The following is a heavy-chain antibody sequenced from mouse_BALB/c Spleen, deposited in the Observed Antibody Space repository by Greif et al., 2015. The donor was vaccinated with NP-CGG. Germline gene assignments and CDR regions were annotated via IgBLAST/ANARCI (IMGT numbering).Heavy chain of an antibody. Sequence: QVQLQQSGAELVRPGSSVKISCKASGYAFSSYWMNWVKQRPGQGLELIGQIYPGDGDTNYNGKFKGKATLTADKSSSTAYMQLSSLTSEDSAVYFCARYDYDYYAMDYWGQGTSVTASS. V-gene: IGHV1-80*01. CDR1: GYAFSSYW. J-gene: IGHJ4*01. CDR3: ARYDYDYYAMDY. CDR2: IYPGDGDT. D-gene: IGHD2-4*01.